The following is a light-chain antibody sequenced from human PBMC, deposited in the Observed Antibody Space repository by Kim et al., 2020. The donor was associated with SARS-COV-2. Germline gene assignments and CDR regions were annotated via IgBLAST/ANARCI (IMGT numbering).Light chain of an antibody. CDR1: SSNVGTKA. CDR3: AAWDDNLIGVF. CDR2: QNN. J-gene: IGLJ2*01. V-gene: IGLV1-44*01. Sequence: QSVLTQPPSASGTPGQRVTISCSGSSSNVGTKAVNWYQQLPGMAPKLLMYQNNQRPSGVPDRFSATKSGTSASLAISGLQSEDEADYYCAAWDDNLIGVFFGGGTQLTVL.